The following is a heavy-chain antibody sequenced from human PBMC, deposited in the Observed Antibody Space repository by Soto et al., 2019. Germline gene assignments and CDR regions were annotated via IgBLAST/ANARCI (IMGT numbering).Heavy chain of an antibody. CDR1: GGIVSSKSAT. J-gene: IGHJ4*02. V-gene: IGHV6-1*01. D-gene: IGHD3-10*02. CDR3: ANMDDV. CDR2: TYYRSKWHN. Sequence: SQTLSLTCAISGGIVSSKSATWNWIRQFPSRGLEWLGRTYYRSKWHNEYAVSVKSRITINPDTSKKQFSLQLNSVTPEDTAVYYCANMDDVWGQGTLVTVSS.